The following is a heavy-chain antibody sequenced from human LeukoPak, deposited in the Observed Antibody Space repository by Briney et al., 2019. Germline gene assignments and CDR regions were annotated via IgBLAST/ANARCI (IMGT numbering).Heavy chain of an antibody. CDR2: ISGSGGTT. V-gene: IGHV3-23*01. D-gene: IGHD3-22*01. CDR3: AEQVSDYDSSTYYYY. J-gene: IGHJ4*02. Sequence: GGSLRLSCAASGFTFSSYAMSWVRQAPGKGLEWVSDISGSGGTTYYADSGKGRFIISRDNSKNTLYLQMNSLRAEDTAVYYCAEQVSDYDSSTYYYYWGQGALVTVSS. CDR1: GFTFSSYA.